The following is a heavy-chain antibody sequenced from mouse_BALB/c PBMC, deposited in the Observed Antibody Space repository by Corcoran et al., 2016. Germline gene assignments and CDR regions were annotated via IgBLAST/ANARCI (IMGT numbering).Heavy chain of an antibody. CDR1: GFTFSSYW. CDR2: IKEDGSEK. J-gene: IGHJ3*01. V-gene: IGHV5-9-2*01. Sequence: EVQLVESGGGLVQPGGSLRLSCAASGFTFSSYWMSWVRQAPGKGLEWVANIKEDGSEKYYVDAEKGRVTIARANAKNSLYLQMNSLRAEDTAVYYCARDDWSSGCSSSSCYNFGAFDIWGQGTMVTVSS. CDR3: ARDDWSSGCSSSSCYNFGAFDI. D-gene: IGHD1-1*01.